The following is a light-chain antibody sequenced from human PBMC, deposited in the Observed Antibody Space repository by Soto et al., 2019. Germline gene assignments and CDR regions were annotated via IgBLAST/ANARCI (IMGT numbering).Light chain of an antibody. CDR3: RSYTRSSTSYV. CDR1: SIDVGGYNY. CDR2: EVS. V-gene: IGLV2-14*01. Sequence: QSVLTQPASVSGSPGQSITISFTGTSIDVGGYNYVSWYQQHPGKAPKLMIYEVSNRPSRVSNRFSGSKSGNTASLTISGLQAEDEADYYCRSYTRSSTSYVFGTGNKVT. J-gene: IGLJ1*01.